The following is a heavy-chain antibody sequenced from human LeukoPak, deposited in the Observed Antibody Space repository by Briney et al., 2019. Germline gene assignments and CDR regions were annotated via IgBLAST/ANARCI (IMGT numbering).Heavy chain of an antibody. CDR3: ASPLGGYCSSTSCPPAY. Sequence: GGSLRLSCAASGFTFSSYSMNWVRQAPGKGLEWVSSIGSSSSYIYYADSVKGRFTISRDNAKNSLYLQMNSLRAEDTAVYYCASPLGGYCSSTSCPPAYRGQGTLVTVSS. J-gene: IGHJ4*02. CDR2: IGSSSSYI. D-gene: IGHD2-2*01. V-gene: IGHV3-21*01. CDR1: GFTFSSYS.